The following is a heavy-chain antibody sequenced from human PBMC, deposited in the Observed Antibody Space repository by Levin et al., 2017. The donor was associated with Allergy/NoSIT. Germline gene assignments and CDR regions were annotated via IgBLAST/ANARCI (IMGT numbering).Heavy chain of an antibody. J-gene: IGHJ5*02. V-gene: IGHV1-3*01. CDR1: GYTFTSYA. D-gene: IGHD3-16*01. Sequence: ASVKVSCKASGYTFTSYAIHWVRQAPGQSLEWMGWINAGNSNTKYSQKFQGRVTMTRDTSATTAYMELSSLRSEDTAVYYCAKEPRGVAGFDPWGQGTLVTVSS. CDR3: AKEPRGVAGFDP. CDR2: INAGNSNT.